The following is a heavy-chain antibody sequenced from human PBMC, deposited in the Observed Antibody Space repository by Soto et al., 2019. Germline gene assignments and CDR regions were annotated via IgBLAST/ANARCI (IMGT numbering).Heavy chain of an antibody. Sequence: GGSLRLSCAASGFTFSSYWMHWVRQAPGKGLVWVSRINSDGSSTSYADSVKGRFTISRDNAKNTLYLQMNSLRAEDTAVYYCARDQGIAAAAGSYYYYYYGMDVWGQGTTVTVSS. V-gene: IGHV3-74*01. CDR2: INSDGSST. CDR1: GFTFSSYW. CDR3: ARDQGIAAAAGSYYYYYYGMDV. J-gene: IGHJ6*02. D-gene: IGHD6-13*01.